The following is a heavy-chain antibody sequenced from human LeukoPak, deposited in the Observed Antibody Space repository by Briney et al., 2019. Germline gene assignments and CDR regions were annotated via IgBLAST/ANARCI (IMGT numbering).Heavy chain of an antibody. CDR3: ARVGYNAHLDY. J-gene: IGHJ4*02. D-gene: IGHD5-24*01. V-gene: IGHV4-59*01. Sequence: PSETLSLTCTVSGGSISNKYWSWIRQPPGKGLEWIGYIYYSGSTNYNPSLKGRVTISVDTSKNQFSLKLSSVTAADTAVYYCARVGYNAHLDYWGQGTLVTVSS. CDR1: GGSISNKY. CDR2: IYYSGST.